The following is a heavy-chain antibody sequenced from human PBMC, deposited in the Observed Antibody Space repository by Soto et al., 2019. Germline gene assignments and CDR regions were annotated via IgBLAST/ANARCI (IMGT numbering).Heavy chain of an antibody. Sequence: QVQLQESGPGLVKPSENLSLICPVFGGSVSRGSYYWSWIRQPLGRGLDWMGYISYTGSINYNHSLKGGVTISVDTFKIQVSMNLSSVTASDTTIYYCARSPEGSNYYDALDIWGQGTMVTVS. CDR3: ARSPEGSNYYDALDI. J-gene: IGHJ3*02. CDR2: ISYTGSI. V-gene: IGHV4-61*01. D-gene: IGHD3-10*01. CDR1: GGSVSRGSYY.